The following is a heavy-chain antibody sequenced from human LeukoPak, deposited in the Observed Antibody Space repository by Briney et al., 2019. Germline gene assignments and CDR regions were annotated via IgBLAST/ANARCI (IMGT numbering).Heavy chain of an antibody. CDR2: INPNSGST. Sequence: ASVKVSCKASGYTFTGYYMHWVRQAPGQGLEWMGWINPNSGSTNYAQKFQGRVTMTRDTSISTAYMELSRLRSDDTAVYYCARVMYYYDSSGYHSSDYFDYWGQGTLVTVSS. V-gene: IGHV1-2*02. D-gene: IGHD3-22*01. CDR1: GYTFTGYY. J-gene: IGHJ4*02. CDR3: ARVMYYYDSSGYHSSDYFDY.